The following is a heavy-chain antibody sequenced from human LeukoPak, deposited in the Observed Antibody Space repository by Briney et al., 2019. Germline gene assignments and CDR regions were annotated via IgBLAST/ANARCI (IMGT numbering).Heavy chain of an antibody. CDR1: GFTFSSYA. V-gene: IGHV3-23*01. J-gene: IGHJ4*02. Sequence: PGGSLRLSCAASGFTFSSYAMSWVRQAPGKGLEWVSAISGSGGSTYYADSVKGRFTISRDNSKNTLYLQMNSLRAEDTAVYYCAKDLISPITMVRGASDYWGQGTLVTVSS. D-gene: IGHD3-10*01. CDR2: ISGSGGST. CDR3: AKDLISPITMVRGASDY.